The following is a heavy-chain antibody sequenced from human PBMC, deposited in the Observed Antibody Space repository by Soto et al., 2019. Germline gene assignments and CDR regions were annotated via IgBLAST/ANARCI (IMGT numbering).Heavy chain of an antibody. Sequence: SETLSLMCTVSGDSITNSNYHWGWIRQPPGKGLEWIGIIYYTGSTHYNATLTSRVTMSVDTSKNQVSLELTSVTAADTAVYYCARRTGGWYFDHWGQGILVTVSS. CDR1: GDSITNSNYH. V-gene: IGHV4-39*01. D-gene: IGHD6-19*01. CDR2: IYYTGST. CDR3: ARRTGGWYFDH. J-gene: IGHJ4*02.